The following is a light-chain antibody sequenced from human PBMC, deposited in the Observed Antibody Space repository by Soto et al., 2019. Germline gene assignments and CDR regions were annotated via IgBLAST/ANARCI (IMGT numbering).Light chain of an antibody. CDR2: KAS. CDR1: QSISSW. J-gene: IGKJ1*01. V-gene: IGKV1-5*03. Sequence: DIQMTQSPSTLSASVWDRVTLTCSASQSISSWLAWYQQKPGKAPKLLIYKASTLESGVPSNFSGSGSGTEFTLTISSLQPEDWATYYCQQYNSYPWTFGQGTKV. CDR3: QQYNSYPWT.